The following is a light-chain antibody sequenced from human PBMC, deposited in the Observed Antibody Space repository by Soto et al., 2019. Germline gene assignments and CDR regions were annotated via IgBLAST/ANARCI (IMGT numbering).Light chain of an antibody. CDR2: WAS. CDR1: QSVLYSSNNKNY. CDR3: QQYYSTPHT. Sequence: DIVMTQSPDSLAVSLGERATINCKSSQSVLYSSNNKNYLAWYQQKPGQPPKLLIYWASTRESGVPDRFSCSGSGTDFTLTISSLHAEDVAVYYCQQYYSTPHTFCQGTKLEIK. J-gene: IGKJ2*01. V-gene: IGKV4-1*01.